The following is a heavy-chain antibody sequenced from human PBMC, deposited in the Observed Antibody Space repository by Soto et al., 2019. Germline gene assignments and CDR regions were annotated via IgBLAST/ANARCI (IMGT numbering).Heavy chain of an antibody. CDR3: ARADRTLVTSYGLDV. V-gene: IGHV4-34*02. CDR2: INHSGTI. CDR1: GGSFSGFY. Sequence: QVQIQQWGAGLLKPSETLSLTCAVSGGSFSGFYWTWIRQPPGEVLEWIGEINHSGTINFNPSLRSRLTISLDSSKKHFSLKLTSLTAADAAVYYCARADRTLVTSYGLDVWGQGTTVTVSS. D-gene: IGHD2-21*02. J-gene: IGHJ6*02.